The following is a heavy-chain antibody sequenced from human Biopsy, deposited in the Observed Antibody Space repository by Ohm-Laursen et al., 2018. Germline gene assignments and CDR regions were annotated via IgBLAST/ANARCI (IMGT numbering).Heavy chain of an antibody. V-gene: IGHV1-8*01. D-gene: IGHD3-10*01. CDR3: ARGSFWFGGNYYYGMGV. CDR2: MNPNSGNT. Sequence: ASVKVSCKPSGYTFTSYDINWVRQATGQGLEWMGWMNPNSGNTDYAQKFQGRVTMTRNTSISTAYMELNSLRSEDTAVYYCARGSFWFGGNYYYGMGVWGQGTTVTVSS. J-gene: IGHJ6*02. CDR1: GYTFTSYD.